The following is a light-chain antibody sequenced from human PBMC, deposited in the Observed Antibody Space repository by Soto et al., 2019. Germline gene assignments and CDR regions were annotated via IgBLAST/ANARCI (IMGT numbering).Light chain of an antibody. Sequence: DIQMTQSPSSVSAYVRDRVTNTCRASQGINSWLAWYQQKPGKTPKLLNYAAYNLQSGDPKKFSGSGSGTDFTLTISSLQPEDFATYYCQQANSFPITFGQGTRLEIK. J-gene: IGKJ5*01. V-gene: IGKV1-12*01. CDR3: QQANSFPIT. CDR2: AAY. CDR1: QGINSW.